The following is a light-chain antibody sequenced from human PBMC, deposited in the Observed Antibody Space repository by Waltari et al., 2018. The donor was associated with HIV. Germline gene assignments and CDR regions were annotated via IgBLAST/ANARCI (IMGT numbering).Light chain of an antibody. CDR3: SSYTDSSVI. CDR1: SRDIGHYKY. V-gene: IGLV2-14*01. Sequence: QSALTQPASVSGSPGQSITISCTGASRDIGHYKYVSWYQPHPGIAPKLIIYEDNNRPSGVSNRFSGSKSGKTAPLTISGLQAEDESDYYCSSYTDSSVIFGGGTKVTVL. CDR2: EDN. J-gene: IGLJ2*01.